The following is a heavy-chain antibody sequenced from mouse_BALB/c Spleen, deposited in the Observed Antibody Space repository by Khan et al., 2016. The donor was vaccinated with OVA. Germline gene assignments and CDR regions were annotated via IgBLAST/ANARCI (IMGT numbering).Heavy chain of an antibody. D-gene: IGHD3-1*01. CDR3: VRRATWYFDV. V-gene: IGHV1-63*02. CDR1: GYTFTNYW. J-gene: IGHJ1*01. CDR2: IYPGGYYT. Sequence: QVQLQQSGGEVVRPGTSVKISCKASGYTFTNYWLGWIKQRPGHGLEWIGDIYPGGYYTNYNEKFKGKATLTVDTSSTTANMQLSSLTSEDSAVYFCVRRATWYFDVWGAGTTVTVSS.